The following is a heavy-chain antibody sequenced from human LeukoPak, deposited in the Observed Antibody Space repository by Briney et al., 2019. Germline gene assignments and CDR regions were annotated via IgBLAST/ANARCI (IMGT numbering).Heavy chain of an antibody. Sequence: GGSLRLSCAAAGFTFRSYGMTWVRQAPGKGLEWVSSITGRGDSTYYADSVKGRFTISRDNSKNTLYLQMNSLRAEDTAVYYCAKDRIFYGSESYWGQGTLVTVSS. D-gene: IGHD3-10*01. CDR1: GFTFRSYG. CDR2: ITGRGDST. CDR3: AKDRIFYGSESY. J-gene: IGHJ4*02. V-gene: IGHV3-23*01.